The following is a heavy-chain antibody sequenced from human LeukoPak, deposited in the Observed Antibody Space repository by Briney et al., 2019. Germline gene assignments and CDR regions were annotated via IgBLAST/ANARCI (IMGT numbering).Heavy chain of an antibody. Sequence: PSETLSLTCTVSGGSISTYYWSWIRQPPGKGLEWIGYIYYTGSTNYNPSLKSRVTISVDTSKNQFSLKLSSVTAADTAVYYCARLSYCGGDCRYFDLWGRGTLVTVSS. CDR1: GGSISTYY. CDR3: ARLSYCGGDCRYFDL. D-gene: IGHD2-21*02. CDR2: IYYTGST. V-gene: IGHV4-59*08. J-gene: IGHJ2*01.